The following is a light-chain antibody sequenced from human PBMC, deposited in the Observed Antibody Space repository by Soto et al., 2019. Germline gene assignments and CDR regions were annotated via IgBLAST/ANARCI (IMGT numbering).Light chain of an antibody. J-gene: IGLJ2*01. CDR1: SSDVGGYNY. CDR3: SSSAGSNNLV. CDR2: EVS. V-gene: IGLV2-8*01. Sequence: QSVLTQPPSASGSPGKSVTISCTGTSSDVGGYNYVSWYQQHPGKAPKLMIYEVSKRRTGVPDRFSGSKSGNTACLSVSGLQAEVEADYYCSSSAGSNNLVFGGGTKLTVL.